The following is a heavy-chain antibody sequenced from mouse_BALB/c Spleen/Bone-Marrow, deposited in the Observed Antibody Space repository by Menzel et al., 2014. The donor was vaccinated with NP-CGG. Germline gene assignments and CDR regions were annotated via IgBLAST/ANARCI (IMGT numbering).Heavy chain of an antibody. J-gene: IGHJ2*01. V-gene: IGHV1S56*01. CDR3: ARWAYY. Sequence: PGASVMISCKASGYTFTSYYIHWVTQRPRQGLQWIGWIYPGTVNTNYNETFKGKATLTSDNFSSTAYMQLSSLASEDSAVDFCARWAYYWGQGTTLTASS. CDR1: GYTFTSYY. CDR2: IYPGTVNT.